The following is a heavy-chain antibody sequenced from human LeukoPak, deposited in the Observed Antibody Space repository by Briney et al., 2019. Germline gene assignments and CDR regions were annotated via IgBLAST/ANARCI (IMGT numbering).Heavy chain of an antibody. CDR3: TRQLGGSGSH. CDR1: GFTFNNYW. D-gene: IGHD3-10*01. CDR2: IKEDGSEI. J-gene: IGHJ4*02. Sequence: GGSLRLACAASGFTFNNYWMSWVRQAPGKGLEWVANIKEDGSEIYYVDSVKGRFTISRGNTKNSVYLQMNSLRAEDTAVYYCTRQLGGSGSHWGQGTLVTVSS. V-gene: IGHV3-7*01.